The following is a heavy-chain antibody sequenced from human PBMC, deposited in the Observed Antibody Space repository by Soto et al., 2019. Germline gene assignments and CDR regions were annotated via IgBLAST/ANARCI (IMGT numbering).Heavy chain of an antibody. CDR3: ARGWRYDFWRGYFEF. J-gene: IGHJ4*02. CDR2: ISISGSNI. D-gene: IGHD3-3*01. CDR1: GFTFNDYY. Sequence: VQLVESGGGLVKPGGSLRLSCAASGFTFNDYYMTWIRQAPGKGLEWISYISISGSNIHYADSVKGRFTISRDNAKKSLYLQMDSLRAEDTAVYFCARGWRYDFWRGYFEFWGQGALVTVSS. V-gene: IGHV3-11*01.